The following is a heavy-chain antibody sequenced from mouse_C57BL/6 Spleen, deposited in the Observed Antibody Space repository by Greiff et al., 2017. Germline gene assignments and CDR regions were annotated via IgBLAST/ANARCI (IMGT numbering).Heavy chain of an antibody. V-gene: IGHV1-64*01. CDR1: GYTFTSYW. Sequence: QVQLQQPGAELVKPGASVKLSCKASGYTFTSYWMHWVKQRPGQGLEWIGMIHPNSGSTNYNEKFKSKATLTVDKSSSTAYMQLSSLTSEDSAVYYGARERLGGNYWYCDVWGTGTTVTVSS. CDR2: IHPNSGST. CDR3: ARERLGGNYWYCDV. D-gene: IGHD4-1*01. J-gene: IGHJ1*03.